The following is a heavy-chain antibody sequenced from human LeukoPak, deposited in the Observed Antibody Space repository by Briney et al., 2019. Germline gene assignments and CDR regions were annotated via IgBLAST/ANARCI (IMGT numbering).Heavy chain of an antibody. V-gene: IGHV3-48*03. J-gene: IGHJ6*03. CDR1: GFTFSSYE. CDR3: AKGGLDYYGSGSYLLGPMDV. CDR2: ISSSGSTI. Sequence: GGSLRLSCAASGFTFSSYEMNWVRQAPGKGLEWVSYISSSGSTIYYADSVKGRFTISRDNAKNSLYLQMNSLRAEDTAVYYCAKGGLDYYGSGSYLLGPMDVWGKGTTVTVSS. D-gene: IGHD3-10*01.